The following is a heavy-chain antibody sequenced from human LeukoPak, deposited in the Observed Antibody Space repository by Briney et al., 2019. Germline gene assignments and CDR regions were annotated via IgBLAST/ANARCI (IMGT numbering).Heavy chain of an antibody. D-gene: IGHD6-19*01. J-gene: IGHJ4*02. CDR3: GMEISGFPDY. CDR2: IWYDGSNK. CDR1: GFTFSSYG. Sequence: GRSLRLSCAASGFTFSSYGMHWVRQAPGKGLEWVAVIWYDGSNKYYADSVKGRFTISRDNSKNTLYLQMNSLRAEDTAVYYCGMEISGFPDYWGQGTLVTVSS. V-gene: IGHV3-33*01.